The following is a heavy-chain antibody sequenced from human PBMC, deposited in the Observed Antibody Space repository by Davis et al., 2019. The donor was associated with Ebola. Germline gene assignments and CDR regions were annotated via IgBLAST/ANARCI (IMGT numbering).Heavy chain of an antibody. Sequence: MPSETLSLTCTVSGGSVDSGAYYWSWIRQQPGKGLEWIGYIYYSGSTYYNPALKSGVTMSIDTSKNQFSLKLTSVTAADTAVYYCARPLRDWGQGTLVIVSS. CDR3: ARPLRD. CDR1: GGSVDSGAYY. J-gene: IGHJ4*02. V-gene: IGHV4-31*03. CDR2: IYYSGST.